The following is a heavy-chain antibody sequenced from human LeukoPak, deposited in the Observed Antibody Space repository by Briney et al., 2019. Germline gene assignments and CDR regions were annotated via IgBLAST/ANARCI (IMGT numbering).Heavy chain of an antibody. CDR2: IIPGLGRT. J-gene: IGHJ3*02. CDR1: GGTFSSHD. D-gene: IGHD3-10*01. CDR3: ASAKLSGTSTSGLDI. Sequence: GAAVRVSCKASGGTFSSHDINWVRQAPGQGLEWMGGIIPGLGRTNYAQTFEGRVTITSDYMELSSLRSEDTAVYYCASAKLSGTSTSGLDIWGQATMVTVSS. V-gene: IGHV1-69*01.